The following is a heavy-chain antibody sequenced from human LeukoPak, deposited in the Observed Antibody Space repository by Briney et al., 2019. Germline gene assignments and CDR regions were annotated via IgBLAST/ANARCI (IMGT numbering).Heavy chain of an antibody. J-gene: IGHJ4*02. Sequence: PGGSLRLSCAASGFTFSSYSMNWVRQAPGKGLEWVSSISSSSSYIYYADSVKGRFTISRDNAKNSLYLQMNSLRAEDTAVYYCARSHPSMIVAPGDYWGQGTLVTVSS. CDR2: ISSSSSYI. V-gene: IGHV3-21*01. D-gene: IGHD3-22*01. CDR1: GFTFSSYS. CDR3: ARSHPSMIVAPGDY.